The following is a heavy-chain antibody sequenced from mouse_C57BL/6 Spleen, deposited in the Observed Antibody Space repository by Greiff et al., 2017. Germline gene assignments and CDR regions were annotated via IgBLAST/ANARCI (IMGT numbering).Heavy chain of an antibody. J-gene: IGHJ1*03. Sequence: EVQRVESGAELVRPGASVKLSCTASGFNIKDYYMHWVKQRPEQGLEWIGRIDPEDGDTESAPKFQGKATMTADTSSNTAYLQLSRLTSEDTAVYYCTTSSDGPHWYFDVWGTGTTVTVSS. D-gene: IGHD2-3*01. CDR3: TTSSDGPHWYFDV. CDR1: GFNIKDYY. CDR2: IDPEDGDT. V-gene: IGHV14-1*01.